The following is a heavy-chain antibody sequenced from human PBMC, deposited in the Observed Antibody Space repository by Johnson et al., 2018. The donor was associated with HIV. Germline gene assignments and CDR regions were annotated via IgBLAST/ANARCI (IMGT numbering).Heavy chain of an antibody. D-gene: IGHD6-13*01. Sequence: VLLLESGGGLVQPGESLRLSCGASGFTFSSHHMHWVRQAPGKGLEHVSAISGNGGSTYYANSVKGRFTISRDNFKNTLYLQMGSLTAEEMAVYYCARRRYSTSWQEAFDIWGRGTMVTVSS. CDR2: ISGNGGST. J-gene: IGHJ3*02. CDR1: GFTFSSHH. V-gene: IGHV3-64*01. CDR3: ARRRYSTSWQEAFDI.